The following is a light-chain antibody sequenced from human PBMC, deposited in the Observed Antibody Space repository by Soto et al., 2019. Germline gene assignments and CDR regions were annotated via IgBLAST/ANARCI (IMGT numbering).Light chain of an antibody. Sequence: QLVLTQPPSASGTPGQRVAISCSGGSSNIGSNSVNWYQQLPGTAPKLLIYLNNQRPSGVPDRFSGSQSGTSASLAISGLQSEDEADYYCGAWDDSLTGYVFGTGTKLTVL. CDR3: GAWDDSLTGYV. CDR1: SSNIGSNS. CDR2: LNN. J-gene: IGLJ1*01. V-gene: IGLV1-44*01.